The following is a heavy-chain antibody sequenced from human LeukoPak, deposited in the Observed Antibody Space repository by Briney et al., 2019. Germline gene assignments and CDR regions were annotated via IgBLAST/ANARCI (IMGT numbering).Heavy chain of an antibody. CDR3: ARDRCGVERFLECPFDY. Sequence: GRSLRLSCAASGFTFSSYGMHWVRQAPGKGLEWVAVIWYDGSNKYYADSVKGRFTISRDNSKNTLYLQMNSLRAEDTAVYYCARDRCGVERFLECPFDYWGQGTLVTVPS. D-gene: IGHD3-3*01. V-gene: IGHV3-33*01. J-gene: IGHJ4*02. CDR1: GFTFSSYG. CDR2: IWYDGSNK.